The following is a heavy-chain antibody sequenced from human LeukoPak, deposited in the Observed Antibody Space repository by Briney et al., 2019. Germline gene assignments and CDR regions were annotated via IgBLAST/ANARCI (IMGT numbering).Heavy chain of an antibody. D-gene: IGHD6-19*01. Sequence: GGSLRLSCAASGFTFSSYGMHWVRQAPGKGLEWVAVISYDGSNKYYADSVKGRFTISRDNSKNTLCLQMNSLRAEDTAVYYCAKDGVAGKGFDYWGQGTLVTVSS. CDR2: ISYDGSNK. V-gene: IGHV3-30*18. J-gene: IGHJ4*02. CDR3: AKDGVAGKGFDY. CDR1: GFTFSSYG.